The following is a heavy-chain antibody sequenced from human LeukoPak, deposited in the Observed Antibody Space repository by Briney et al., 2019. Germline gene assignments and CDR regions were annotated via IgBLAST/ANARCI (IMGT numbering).Heavy chain of an antibody. CDR2: ISSSSSYI. CDR3: ARDRKYSDAFDI. J-gene: IGHJ3*02. CDR1: GFTFSSYS. D-gene: IGHD2-21*01. Sequence: PGGSLRLSCAASGFTFSSYSMNWVRQAPGKGLEWVSSISSSSSYIYYADSVKGRFTISRDNAKNSLYLQMNSLRAEDTAVYYCARDRKYSDAFDIWGQGTRVTVSS. V-gene: IGHV3-21*01.